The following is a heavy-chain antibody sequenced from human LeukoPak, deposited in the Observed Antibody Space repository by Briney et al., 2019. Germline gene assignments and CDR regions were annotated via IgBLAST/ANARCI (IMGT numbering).Heavy chain of an antibody. CDR3: ANLFSGNAFDI. V-gene: IGHV3-30*18. D-gene: IGHD6-19*01. J-gene: IGHJ3*02. Sequence: PWGSLRLSCAASGFTFSSYGMHWVRQAPGKGLEWVAVISYDGSNKYYADSVKGRFTISRDNSKNTLYLQMNSLRAEDTAVYYCANLFSGNAFDIWGQGTMVTVSS. CDR1: GFTFSSYG. CDR2: ISYDGSNK.